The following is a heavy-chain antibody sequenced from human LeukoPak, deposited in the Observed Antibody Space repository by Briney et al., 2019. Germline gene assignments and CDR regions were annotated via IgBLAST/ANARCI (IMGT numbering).Heavy chain of an antibody. Sequence: GGSLRLSCAASGFTFSSYSMNWVRQAPGKGLEWVSSISSSSSYIYYADSVKGRFTISRDNAKNSLYLQMNSLRAEDTAVYYCARERSVQRWLQWDAFDIWGQGTMVTVSS. CDR2: ISSSSSYI. V-gene: IGHV3-21*01. CDR1: GFTFSSYS. J-gene: IGHJ3*02. D-gene: IGHD5-12*01. CDR3: ARERSVQRWLQWDAFDI.